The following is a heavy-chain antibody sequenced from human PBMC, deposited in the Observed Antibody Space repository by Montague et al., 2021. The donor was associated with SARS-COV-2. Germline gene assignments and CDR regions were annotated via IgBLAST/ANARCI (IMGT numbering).Heavy chain of an antibody. CDR2: IYYTENT. CDR1: GGSISNSIYY. Sequence: SETLSLTCTVSGGSISNSIYYWDWIRQPPGKGLEWIGSIYYTENTYYSPSLKSRVTISIDTSKNQFSLKLSSVTAADTAVYYCARPGSGYSYGSGAFDYWGQGTLVTVSS. V-gene: IGHV4-39*01. J-gene: IGHJ4*02. CDR3: ARPGSGYSYGSGAFDY. D-gene: IGHD5-18*01.